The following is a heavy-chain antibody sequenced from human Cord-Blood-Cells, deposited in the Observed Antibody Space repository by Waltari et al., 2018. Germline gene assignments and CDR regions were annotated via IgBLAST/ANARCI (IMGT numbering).Heavy chain of an antibody. CDR2: INPNSGGT. D-gene: IGHD3-3*01. V-gene: IGHV1-2*02. CDR1: GYTFTGYY. J-gene: IGHJ3*02. CDR3: ARLYYDFWSGDAFDI. Sequence: QVQLVQSGAEVKKPGASVKVSCKASGYTFTGYYMHRVRQAPGQGLEWMGWINPNSGGTNYAQKFQGRVTMTRDTSISTAYMELSRLRSDDTAVYYCARLYYDFWSGDAFDIWGQGTMVTVSS.